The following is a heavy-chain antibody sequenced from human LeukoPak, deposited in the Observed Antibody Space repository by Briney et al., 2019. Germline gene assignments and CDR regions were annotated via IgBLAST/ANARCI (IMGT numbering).Heavy chain of an antibody. D-gene: IGHD4-17*01. CDR2: FDPEDGET. Sequence: ASVKVSCKVSGYTLTELSMHWVRQAPGKGLEWMGGFDPEDGETIYAQKFQGRVTMTEDTSTDTAYMELSSPRSEDTAVYYCATTQATVTTFDYWGQGTLVTVSS. V-gene: IGHV1-24*01. J-gene: IGHJ4*02. CDR3: ATTQATVTTFDY. CDR1: GYTLTELS.